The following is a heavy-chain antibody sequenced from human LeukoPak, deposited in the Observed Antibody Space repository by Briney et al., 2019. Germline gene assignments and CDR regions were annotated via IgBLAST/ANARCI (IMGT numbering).Heavy chain of an antibody. J-gene: IGHJ2*01. CDR1: GGTFSSYA. Sequence: GASVKVSCKASGGTFSSYAISWVRQAPGQGLEWMGGIIPIFGTANYAQKFQGRVTITADKSTSTAYMELSSLRSEDTAVYYCARLGSITMVRGVRDWYFDLWGRGTLVTVSS. CDR2: IIPIFGTA. CDR3: ARLGSITMVRGVRDWYFDL. D-gene: IGHD3-10*01. V-gene: IGHV1-69*06.